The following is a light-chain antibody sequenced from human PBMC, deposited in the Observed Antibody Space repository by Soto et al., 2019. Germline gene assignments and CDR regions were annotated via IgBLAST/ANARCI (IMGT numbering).Light chain of an antibody. V-gene: IGKV1-39*01. Sequence: DIQMTQSPASLSASVGDRVTITCRASQSISNYLNWYQQKPGKAPNLLIYAASSLQSGVSSRFSGSGSGTDFNLTISSLQPEDFATYSCQQFFTTLFTFGPGTNVDIK. CDR1: QSISNY. CDR3: QQFFTTLFT. CDR2: AAS. J-gene: IGKJ3*01.